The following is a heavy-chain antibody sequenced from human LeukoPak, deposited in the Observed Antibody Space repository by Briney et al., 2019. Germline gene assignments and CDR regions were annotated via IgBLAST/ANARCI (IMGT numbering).Heavy chain of an antibody. CDR2: INHSGST. Sequence: SETLSLTCAVYGGPFSGYYWSWIRQPPGKGLEWIGEINHSGSTNYNPSLKSRVTISVDTSKNQFSLKLSSVTAADTAVYYCARGGYDYGDAFDIWGQGTMVTVSS. D-gene: IGHD5-12*01. V-gene: IGHV4-34*01. J-gene: IGHJ3*02. CDR3: ARGGYDYGDAFDI. CDR1: GGPFSGYY.